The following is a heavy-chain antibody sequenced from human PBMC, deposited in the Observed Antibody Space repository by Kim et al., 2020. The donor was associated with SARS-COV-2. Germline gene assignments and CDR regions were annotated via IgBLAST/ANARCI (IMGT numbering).Heavy chain of an antibody. CDR1: GYSFTSYW. D-gene: IGHD2-2*01. J-gene: IGHJ6*02. CDR2: IYPGDSDT. V-gene: IGHV5-51*01. Sequence: GESLKISCKGSGYSFTSYWIGWVRQMPGKGLEWMGIIYPGDSDTRYSPSFQGQVTISADKSISTAYLQWSSLKASDTAMYYCARQAVVPAAASYYYYGMDVWGQGTTVTVSS. CDR3: ARQAVVPAAASYYYYGMDV.